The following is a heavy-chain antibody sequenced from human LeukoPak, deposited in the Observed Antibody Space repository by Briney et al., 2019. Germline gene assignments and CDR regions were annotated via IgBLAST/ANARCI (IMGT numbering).Heavy chain of an antibody. V-gene: IGHV4-39*01. CDR1: GGSISSSYY. CDR2: IYYGGST. Sequence: SETLSLTCSVSGGSISSSYYWGWIRQPPGKGLDWIGSIYYGGSTYYNPSLRSRVTTSVDTSKNQFSLKLTSVTAADTAVYYCARHGNHYYGSGGFDYWGQGTLVTVSS. J-gene: IGHJ4*02. D-gene: IGHD3-10*01. CDR3: ARHGNHYYGSGGFDY.